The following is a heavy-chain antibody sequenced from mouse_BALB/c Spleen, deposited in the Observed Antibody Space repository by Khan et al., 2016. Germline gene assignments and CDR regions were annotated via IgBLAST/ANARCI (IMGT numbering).Heavy chain of an antibody. CDR3: ARELYYDGSSYYAMDY. D-gene: IGHD1-1*01. J-gene: IGHJ4*01. CDR2: IDPANGNT. V-gene: IGHV14-3*02. Sequence: EVQLQESGAESVKPGASVKLSCTATGFNIKDTYMYWVKQRPEQGLEWIGRIDPANGNTKYVPKFQGKATITTDTSSNTAYLQISSLTSEDTAVYYCARELYYDGSSYYAMDYWGQGTSVTVSS. CDR1: GFNIKDTY.